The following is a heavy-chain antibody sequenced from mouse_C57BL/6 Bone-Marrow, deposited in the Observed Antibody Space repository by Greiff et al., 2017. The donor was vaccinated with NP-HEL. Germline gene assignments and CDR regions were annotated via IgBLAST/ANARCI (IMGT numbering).Heavy chain of an antibody. CDR2: ISYDGSN. D-gene: IGHD2-2*01. Sequence: EVQLQESGPGLVKPSQSLSLTCSVTGYSITSGYYWNWIRQFPGNKLEWMGYISYDGSNNYNPSLKNRISITRDTSKNQFFLKLNSVTTEDTATYYCARYYGSSYWYFDVWGTGTTVTVFS. CDR1: GYSITSGYY. CDR3: ARYYGSSYWYFDV. J-gene: IGHJ1*03. V-gene: IGHV3-6*01.